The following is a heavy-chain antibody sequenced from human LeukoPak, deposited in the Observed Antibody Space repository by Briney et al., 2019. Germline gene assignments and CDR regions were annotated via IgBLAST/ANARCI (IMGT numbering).Heavy chain of an antibody. D-gene: IGHD4-23*01. V-gene: IGHV3-74*01. J-gene: IGHJ3*01. CDR1: GFTFSSHW. Sequence: GGSLRLSCEASGFTFSSHWMHWVRQAPGKGLVWVSRLNGDGSSTAYAESVEGRFTISRDNAKNTMYLQMNSLSVEDTAVYYCAREGWKLESFDFWGQGTMVTVSS. CDR3: AREGWKLESFDF. CDR2: LNGDGSST.